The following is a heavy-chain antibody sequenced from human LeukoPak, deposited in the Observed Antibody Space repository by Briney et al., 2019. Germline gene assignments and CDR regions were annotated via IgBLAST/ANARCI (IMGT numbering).Heavy chain of an antibody. J-gene: IGHJ6*04. D-gene: IGHD3-9*01. CDR3: AREGMYYDILTGRIGPSYYYYYYGMDV. Sequence: PGGSLRLSCAASGFTFSSYWMHWVRQAPGKGLVWVSRINSDGSSTSYADSVKGRFTISRDNAKNTLYLQMNGLRAEDTAVYYCAREGMYYDILTGRIGPSYYYYYYGMDVWGKGTTVTVSS. V-gene: IGHV3-74*01. CDR2: INSDGSST. CDR1: GFTFSSYW.